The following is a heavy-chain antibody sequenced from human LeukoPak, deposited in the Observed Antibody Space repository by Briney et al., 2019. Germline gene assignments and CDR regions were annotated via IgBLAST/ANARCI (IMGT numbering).Heavy chain of an antibody. J-gene: IGHJ4*02. Sequence: ASVKVSCKASGYTFTGYYIHWMRQAPGQGLEWMGWISSNSGGTSYAQKFQGRVTLTRDTPTRTAFMELNRLTSDDTAVYYCARTSIAARRADFDYWGQGTVVTVSS. V-gene: IGHV1-2*02. CDR3: ARTSIAARRADFDY. CDR1: GYTFTGYY. CDR2: ISSNSGGT. D-gene: IGHD6-6*01.